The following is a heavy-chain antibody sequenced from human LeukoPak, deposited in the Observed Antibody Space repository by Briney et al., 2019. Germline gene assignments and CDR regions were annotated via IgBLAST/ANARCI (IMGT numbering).Heavy chain of an antibody. Sequence: ASVKVSCKVSGHTFTSYYLHWVRQAPGQVLEWVGIINPSGGSTSNAQKFQGRVTMTRDTSTTTVYMELSSLRSEDTAVYYCARGGCTSTSCYPDLFSWGQGTLVTVSS. J-gene: IGHJ4*02. D-gene: IGHD2-2*01. CDR2: INPSGGST. CDR1: GHTFTSYY. CDR3: ARGGCTSTSCYPDLFS. V-gene: IGHV1-46*01.